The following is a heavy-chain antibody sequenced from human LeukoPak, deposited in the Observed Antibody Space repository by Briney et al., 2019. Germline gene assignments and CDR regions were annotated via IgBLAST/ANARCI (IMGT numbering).Heavy chain of an antibody. J-gene: IGHJ6*02. CDR3: ARRRYYYYGMDV. Sequence: SETLSLTCTVSGGSISSYYWSWIRQPPGKGLEWIGYIYYSGSTNYNPSLKSRVTISVDTSKNQFSLKLSSVTAAGTAVYYCARRRYYYYGMDVWGQGTTVTVSS. V-gene: IGHV4-59*08. CDR1: GGSISSYY. CDR2: IYYSGST.